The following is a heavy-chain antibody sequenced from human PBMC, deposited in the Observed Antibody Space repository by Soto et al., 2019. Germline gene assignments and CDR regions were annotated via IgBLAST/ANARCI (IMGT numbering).Heavy chain of an antibody. Sequence: QVQLVESGGGVVQPGRSLRLSCAASGFTFSSYGMHWVRQAPGKGLEWVAVISYDGSNKYYADSVKGRFNISRDNSKNTLYLQMNSLRAEDTAVYYCAKVAVTLPIDYWGQGTLVTVSS. J-gene: IGHJ4*02. CDR1: GFTFSSYG. CDR2: ISYDGSNK. V-gene: IGHV3-30*18. CDR3: AKVAVTLPIDY. D-gene: IGHD3-16*01.